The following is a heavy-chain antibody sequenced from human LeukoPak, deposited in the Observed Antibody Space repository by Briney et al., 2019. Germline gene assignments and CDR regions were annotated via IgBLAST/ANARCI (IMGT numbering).Heavy chain of an antibody. D-gene: IGHD1-26*01. V-gene: IGHV4-59*01. J-gene: IGHJ5*02. CDR3: ARGYLDWFDP. CDR1: GGSISSYF. Sequence: KASETLSLTCTVSGGSISSYFWTWIRQPPGKGLEWIGYIYYSGSTRYNPSLKSRVTMSVDTSKNQFPLNLNSVTAADTAVYYCARGYLDWFDPWGQGTLVTVSS. CDR2: IYYSGST.